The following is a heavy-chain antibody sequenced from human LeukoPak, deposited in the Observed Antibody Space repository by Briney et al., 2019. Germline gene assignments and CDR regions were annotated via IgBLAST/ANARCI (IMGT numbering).Heavy chain of an antibody. CDR2: IYYSGST. D-gene: IGHD2-15*01. J-gene: IGHJ4*02. Sequence: SETLSLTCTVSGGSLSSSNYYWGWLRQPPGKGLEWIGSIYYSGSTYYNPSLKSRVTISVDTSKNQFSLKLSSVTAADTAVYYCARGITIVAATAFDYWGQGTLVSVSS. V-gene: IGHV4-39*07. CDR1: GGSLSSSNYY. CDR3: ARGITIVAATAFDY.